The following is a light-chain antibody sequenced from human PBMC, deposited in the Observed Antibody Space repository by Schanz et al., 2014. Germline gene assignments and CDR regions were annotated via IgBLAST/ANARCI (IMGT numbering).Light chain of an antibody. V-gene: IGKV1-39*01. J-gene: IGKJ4*01. CDR2: ATS. CDR3: QQYASYSYLS. Sequence: DIQMTQSPSSLSASVGDRVTITCRASQSISSFLNWYQQKPGKVPQVLIYATSSLQSGVPSRFSGSGSGTDFTLTISSLQPEDFATYYCQQYASYSYLSFAGGTKVDIK. CDR1: QSISSF.